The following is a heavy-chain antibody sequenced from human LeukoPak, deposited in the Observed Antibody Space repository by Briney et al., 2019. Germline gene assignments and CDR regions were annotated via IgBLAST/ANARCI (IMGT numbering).Heavy chain of an antibody. D-gene: IGHD6-13*01. V-gene: IGHV4-4*07. CDR3: ARDLQQLVRNYYYGMDV. Sequence: PSETLSLTCTVSGGSISSYYWSWIRQPAGKGLEWIGRIYTSGSTNYNPSLKSRVTMSVDTSKNQFSLKLSSVTAAETAVYYCARDLQQLVRNYYYGMDVWGQGTTVTVSS. CDR1: GGSISSYY. CDR2: IYTSGST. J-gene: IGHJ6*02.